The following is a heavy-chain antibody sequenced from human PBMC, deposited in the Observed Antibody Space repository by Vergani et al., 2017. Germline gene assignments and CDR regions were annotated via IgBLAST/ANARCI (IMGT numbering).Heavy chain of an antibody. D-gene: IGHD2-21*01. CDR2: LNPTTGHT. J-gene: IGHJ5*02. Sequence: QVQLVQSGAEVKKPGASMKVSCKASGYTFTDYYMHWVRQAPGQGLEWMGILNPTTGHTTSAQKFMGRVDMTRDPSTDTSTRTVQMTLSSLRSEDTAVYYCARSIGYCAGATCRAYYFDHWGQGTRVTVSS. CDR3: ARSIGYCAGATCRAYYFDH. CDR1: GYTFTDYY. V-gene: IGHV1-46*01.